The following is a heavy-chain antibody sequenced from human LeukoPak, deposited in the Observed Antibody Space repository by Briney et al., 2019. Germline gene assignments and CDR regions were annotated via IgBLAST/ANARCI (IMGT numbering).Heavy chain of an antibody. CDR1: GFTFSGYG. V-gene: IGHV3-33*01. CDR2: IWSDGSNR. Sequence: GGSLRLSCATSGFTFSGYGMHWVRQAPGKGLEWVTVIWSDGSNRYYADSVKGRFTISRDNSKNTLYLQMNSLRAEDTAVYYCVRGYYAGRGHHFEYWGQGTLVTVSS. J-gene: IGHJ4*02. D-gene: IGHD3-22*01. CDR3: VRGYYAGRGHHFEY.